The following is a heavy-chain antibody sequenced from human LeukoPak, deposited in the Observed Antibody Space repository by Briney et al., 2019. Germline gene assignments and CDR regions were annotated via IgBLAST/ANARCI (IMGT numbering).Heavy chain of an antibody. Sequence: GGPVTLPRAASGFTFSIHAMRGLRHPPGEGVECGSAISGSGGSPYYADSVKGRFTISRDNTKNTLYLQMNSLRAEDTAVYYCANGYGDYGGPLDYWGQGTLVTVSS. CDR1: GFTFSIHA. CDR3: ANGYGDYGGPLDY. J-gene: IGHJ4*02. CDR2: ISGSGGSP. D-gene: IGHD4-17*01. V-gene: IGHV3-23*01.